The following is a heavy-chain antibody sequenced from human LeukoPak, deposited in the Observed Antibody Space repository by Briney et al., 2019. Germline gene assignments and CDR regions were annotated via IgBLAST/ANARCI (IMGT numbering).Heavy chain of an antibody. D-gene: IGHD2-2*01. Sequence: PWASVTVSCKASGYTFTGHYMQWVRSAPGQGLEWMGWINPNIGGPNYAQKFQGRVIMTRDTSISTAYMELRRLTSDDTAVYYCARTKGYCTSTSCPGGMDVWGQGTTVTVS. V-gene: IGHV1-2*02. J-gene: IGHJ6*02. CDR2: INPNIGGP. CDR3: ARTKGYCTSTSCPGGMDV. CDR1: GYTFTGHY.